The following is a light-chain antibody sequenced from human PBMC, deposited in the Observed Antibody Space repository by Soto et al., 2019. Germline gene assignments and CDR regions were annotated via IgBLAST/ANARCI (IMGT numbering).Light chain of an antibody. CDR2: DAS. J-gene: IGKJ1*01. CDR3: QQRSNWPPWT. Sequence: EIVLTQSPATLSLSPGERATLSCRASKSVSSYLAWYQQKPGQAPRLLIYDASNRATGIPARFSGSGSGTGFTLTISSLEPEDFAVYYCQQRSNWPPWTFGQGTKVEIK. V-gene: IGKV3-11*01. CDR1: KSVSSY.